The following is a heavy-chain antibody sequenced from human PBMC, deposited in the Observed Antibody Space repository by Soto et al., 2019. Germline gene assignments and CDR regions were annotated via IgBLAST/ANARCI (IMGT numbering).Heavy chain of an antibody. V-gene: IGHV3-23*01. Sequence: GGSLRLSCAASGFTFSSYAMSWVRQAPGKGLEWVSIISGGGGSTHYADSVKGRFTISRDNSKNTLYLQMNSLRAEDTALYFCAKGLSATCGGDCQSRILDHWGQGTLVTVSS. CDR2: ISGGGGST. CDR3: AKGLSATCGGDCQSRILDH. J-gene: IGHJ4*02. D-gene: IGHD2-21*02. CDR1: GFTFSSYA.